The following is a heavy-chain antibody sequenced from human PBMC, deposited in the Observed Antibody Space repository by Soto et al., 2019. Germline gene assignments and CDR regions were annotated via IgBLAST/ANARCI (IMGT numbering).Heavy chain of an antibody. J-gene: IGHJ6*02. CDR2: ISGSGGSI. Sequence: EVQLLESGGGLVQPGGSLRLSCAASGFTFSTYVMNWVRQAPGNGLEWVSAISGSGGSIHYADSVKGRFTISRDNSKTTLYLQMNSLRDEDTAVYHCVKGYWKGDVWGQGTTVTVSS. CDR1: GFTFSTYV. CDR3: VKGYWKGDV. D-gene: IGHD1-1*01. V-gene: IGHV3-23*01.